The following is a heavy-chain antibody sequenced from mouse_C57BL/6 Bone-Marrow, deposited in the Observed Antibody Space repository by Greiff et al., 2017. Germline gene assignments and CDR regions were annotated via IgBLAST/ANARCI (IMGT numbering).Heavy chain of an antibody. V-gene: IGHV1-59*01. CDR3: AREGWLLPYWYFDV. Sequence: VQLQQPGAELVRPGTSVKLSCKASGYTFTSYWMHWVKQRPGQGLEWIGVIDPSDSYTNYNQKFKGKATLTVDTSSSTAYMQRSSLTSEDSAVYYCAREGWLLPYWYFDVWGTGTTVTVSS. CDR2: IDPSDSYT. J-gene: IGHJ1*03. D-gene: IGHD2-3*01. CDR1: GYTFTSYW.